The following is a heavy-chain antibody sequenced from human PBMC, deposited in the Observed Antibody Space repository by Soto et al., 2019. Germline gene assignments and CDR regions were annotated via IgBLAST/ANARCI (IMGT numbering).Heavy chain of an antibody. CDR2: IIPIFGTA. V-gene: IGHV1-69*12. CDR3: ARKSAGDYVDWYFDL. D-gene: IGHD4-17*01. Sequence: QVQLVQSGAEVKKPGSSVKVSCKASGGTFSSYAISWVRQAPGQGLEWMGGIIPIFGTANYAQKFQGRVTITADESXPTAYMELSSLRSEDTAVYYCARKSAGDYVDWYFDLWGRGTLVTVSS. J-gene: IGHJ2*01. CDR1: GGTFSSYA.